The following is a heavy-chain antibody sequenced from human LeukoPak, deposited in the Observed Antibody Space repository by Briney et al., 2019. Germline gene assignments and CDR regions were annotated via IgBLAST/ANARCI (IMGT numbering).Heavy chain of an antibody. Sequence: ASVKVSCKASGYTFTSYGISWVRQAPGQGLEWMGWISAYNGNTNYAQKLQGRVTMTTDTSTSTAYMELRSLRSEDTAVYYCARDRSIFGVVISYYFDYWGQGTLVTVSS. CDR2: ISAYNGNT. CDR3: ARDRSIFGVVISYYFDY. V-gene: IGHV1-18*01. D-gene: IGHD3-3*01. CDR1: GYTFTSYG. J-gene: IGHJ4*02.